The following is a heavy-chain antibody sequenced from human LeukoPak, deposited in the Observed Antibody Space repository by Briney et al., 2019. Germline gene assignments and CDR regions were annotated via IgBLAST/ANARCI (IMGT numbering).Heavy chain of an antibody. V-gene: IGHV6-1*01. CDR2: TYYRSQWYY. CDR3: AREGGDAFDI. Sequence: SQTLSLTCAIFGDRVGSKRAARNWIRQSPSRGLEWLGRTYYRSQWYYDFAVSVKSRITINPDTSKNQFSLQLKSVAPADTAVYYCAREGGDAFDIWGQGTMVAVSS. D-gene: IGHD3-16*01. CDR1: GDRVGSKRAA. J-gene: IGHJ3*02.